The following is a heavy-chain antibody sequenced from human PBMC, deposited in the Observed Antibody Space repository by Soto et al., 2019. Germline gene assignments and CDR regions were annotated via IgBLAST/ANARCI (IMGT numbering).Heavy chain of an antibody. V-gene: IGHV3-48*02. CDR2: ISGRSSTI. CDR3: ARVAWGYSFGTWGAFDS. CDR1: GFSLSNYN. Sequence: AGGSLRLSCAASGFSLSNYNMNWVRQAPGKGLEWVSYISGRSSTIYYADSVKGRFTISRDNAKNSLYLQMNNLRDEDTAVYYCARVAWGYSFGTWGAFDSWGQGTMVTGSS. D-gene: IGHD5-18*01. J-gene: IGHJ3*02.